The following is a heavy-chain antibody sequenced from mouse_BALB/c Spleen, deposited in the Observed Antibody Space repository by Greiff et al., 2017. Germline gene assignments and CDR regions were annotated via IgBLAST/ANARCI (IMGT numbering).Heavy chain of an antibody. Sequence: VQLKESGPELVKPGASVKISCKTSGYTFTEYTMHWVKQSHGKSLEWIGGINPNNGGTSYNQKFKGKATLTVDKSSSTAHMELRSLTSEDSAVYYCARTELGPNYAMDYWGQGTSVTVSS. CDR1: GYTFTEYT. D-gene: IGHD3-1*01. V-gene: IGHV1-18*01. CDR2: INPNNGGT. CDR3: ARTELGPNYAMDY. J-gene: IGHJ4*01.